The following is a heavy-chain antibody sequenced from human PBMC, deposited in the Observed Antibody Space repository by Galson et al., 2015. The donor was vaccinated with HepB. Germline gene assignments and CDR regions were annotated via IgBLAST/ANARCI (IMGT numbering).Heavy chain of an antibody. J-gene: IGHJ3*02. V-gene: IGHV3-30*02. CDR1: GFFFSSNG. CDR2: IRYDGSIK. D-gene: IGHD2-21*01. CDR3: AKWALASMGDAFDI. Sequence: SLRLSCAASGFFFSSNGIHWVRKAPGKGLEWVTFIRYDGSIKYYADAVKGRFTISRDNSKNTVYLQMNSLRPEDTAVYYCAKWALASMGDAFDIWGQGTMVSVSS.